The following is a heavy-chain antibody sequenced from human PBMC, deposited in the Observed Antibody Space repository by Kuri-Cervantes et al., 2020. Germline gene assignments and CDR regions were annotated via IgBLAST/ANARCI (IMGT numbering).Heavy chain of an antibody. CDR3: ARLYRSGGYYFDY. J-gene: IGHJ4*02. D-gene: IGHD6-19*01. Sequence: ESLKISCAASGFTFSDYYMSWIRQAPGKGLGWIGSIYYSGSTYYNPSLKSRVTISVDTSKTQFSLKLSSVTAADTAIYHCARLYRSGGYYFDYWGQGTLVTVSS. CDR1: GFTFSDYY. V-gene: IGHV4-39*01. CDR2: IYYSGST.